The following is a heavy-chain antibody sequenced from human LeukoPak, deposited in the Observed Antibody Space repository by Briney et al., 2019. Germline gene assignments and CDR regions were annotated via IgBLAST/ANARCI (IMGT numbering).Heavy chain of an antibody. CDR1: GFTFSSYG. V-gene: IGHV3-30*02. CDR3: AKGAPHAQARQTTVAGIDY. D-gene: IGHD6-19*01. Sequence: GGSLRLSCAASGFTFSSYGMHWVRQAPGKGLEWVAFIRYDGSNKYYADSVKGRFTISRDNSKNTLYLQMNSLRAEDTAVYYCAKGAPHAQARQTTVAGIDYWGQGTLVTVSS. J-gene: IGHJ4*02. CDR2: IRYDGSNK.